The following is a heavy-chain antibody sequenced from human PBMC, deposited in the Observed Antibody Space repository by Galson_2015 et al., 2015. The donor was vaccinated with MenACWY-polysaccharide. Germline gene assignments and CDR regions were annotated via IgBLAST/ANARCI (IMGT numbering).Heavy chain of an antibody. J-gene: IGHJ5*02. Sequence: SLRLSCAASGFSFSTYWMHWVRHAPGKGLVWVSRINADGSATGYADSVRGRFTISRDNAKNTLYLKMNSLRAEDTAVYYCTKAGAKYCSGSSCNFNWFDPWGQGTLVTVSS. CDR1: GFSFSTYW. CDR3: TKAGAKYCSGSSCNFNWFDP. D-gene: IGHD2-15*01. V-gene: IGHV3-74*01. CDR2: INADGSAT.